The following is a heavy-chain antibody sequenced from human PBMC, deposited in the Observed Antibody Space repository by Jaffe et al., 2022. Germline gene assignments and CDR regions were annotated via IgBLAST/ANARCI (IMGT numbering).Heavy chain of an antibody. D-gene: IGHD3-16*01. V-gene: IGHV4-59*01. J-gene: IGHJ4*02. CDR2: VYYTGST. Sequence: QVQLQESGPGLVKPSETLSLTCTVSGGSISGYYWSWIRQPPGEGLEWIGYVYYTGSTNYNPSLKSRLTISVDTSKNQFSLNLSSVTAADTAVYYCARFTRYDSGKFYLDYWGQGTLVTVSS. CDR3: ARFTRYDSGKFYLDY. CDR1: GGSISGYY.